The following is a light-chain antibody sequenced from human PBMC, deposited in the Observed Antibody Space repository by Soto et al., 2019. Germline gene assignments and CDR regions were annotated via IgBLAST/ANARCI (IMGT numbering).Light chain of an antibody. J-gene: IGKJ1*01. V-gene: IGKV1-5*03. CDR1: ESFSRW. CDR2: QAS. Sequence: DIQMTHSPTTLSASVGDRVTITCRANESFSRWLAWYQQKPGKAPKLLIYQASRLQSGVPSRFSGSGSGTEFTLTISSLQPDDLATYYCQHYQRFSRTSGRGTKV. CDR3: QHYQRFSRT.